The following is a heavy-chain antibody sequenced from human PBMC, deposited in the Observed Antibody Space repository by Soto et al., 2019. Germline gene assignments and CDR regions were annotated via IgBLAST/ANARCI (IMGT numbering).Heavy chain of an antibody. V-gene: IGHV1-46*01. J-gene: IGHJ4*02. D-gene: IGHD6-19*01. CDR1: GYTFTSYY. Sequence: GASVKVSCKASGYTFTSYYMHWVRQAPGQGLEWMGIINPSGGSTSYAQKFQGRVTMTRDTSTSIVYMELSSLRSEDTAVYYCARKSASSGWQIYFDYWGQGTLVTVSS. CDR3: ARKSASSGWQIYFDY. CDR2: INPSGGST.